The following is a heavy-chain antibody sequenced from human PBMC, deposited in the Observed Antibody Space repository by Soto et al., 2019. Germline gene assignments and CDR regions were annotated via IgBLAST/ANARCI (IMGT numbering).Heavy chain of an antibody. CDR2: ISSSSRTI. J-gene: IGHJ4*02. V-gene: IGHV3-11*01. CDR1: GFTLRDYY. Sequence: GGSLRLSCAASGFTLRDYYMSWIRQAPGKGLEWVSYISSSSRTIYYADSVRGRFTISRDNAENSVYLQMNSLRAEDTALYYCARNSEHFDYWGQGVMVTVSS. D-gene: IGHD3-3*02. CDR3: ARNSEHFDY.